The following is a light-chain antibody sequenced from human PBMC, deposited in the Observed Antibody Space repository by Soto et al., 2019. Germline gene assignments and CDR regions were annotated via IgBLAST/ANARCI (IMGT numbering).Light chain of an antibody. V-gene: IGLV2-14*01. CDR2: DVS. CDR3: SSYTSSSTPL. CDR1: SSDVGGYNY. J-gene: IGLJ2*01. Sequence: QSVLTQPASVSGSPGQSITIPCTGTSSDVGGYNYVSWYQQHPGKAPKLMIYDVSNRPSGVSNRFSGSKSGNTASLTISGLQAEDEADYYCSSYTSSSTPLFGGGTQLTVL.